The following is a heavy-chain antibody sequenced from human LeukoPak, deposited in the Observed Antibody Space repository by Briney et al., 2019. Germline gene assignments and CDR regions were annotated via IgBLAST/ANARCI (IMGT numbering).Heavy chain of an antibody. D-gene: IGHD1-20*01. V-gene: IGHV1-2*06. J-gene: IGHJ4*02. CDR2: INPNSGGT. CDR3: ARPVLKGYDNCGY. Sequence: ASVKVSCKASGYTFTGYYMHWVRQAPGQGLEWMGRINPNSGGTNYAQKFQGRVTMTRDTSVSTAYMELSRLRSDDTAVYYCARPVLKGYDNCGYWGQGTLVTVSS. CDR1: GYTFTGYY.